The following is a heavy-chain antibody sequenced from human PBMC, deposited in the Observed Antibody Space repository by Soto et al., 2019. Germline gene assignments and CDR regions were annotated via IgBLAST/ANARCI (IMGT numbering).Heavy chain of an antibody. J-gene: IGHJ4*02. D-gene: IGHD5-12*01. CDR1: GDSIRSSAY. V-gene: IGHV4-59*12. CDR3: ARDGGAYFRRWLQLWLY. CDR2: IYSSGST. Sequence: SETLSLTCTVSGDSIRSSAYWCRIRQPPGRGLEGIGYIYSSGSTNYNPSLKSRVTISVDTSNNQFSLKLSSVTAADTAVYYCARDGGAYFRRWLQLWLYWGQGTLVTVSS.